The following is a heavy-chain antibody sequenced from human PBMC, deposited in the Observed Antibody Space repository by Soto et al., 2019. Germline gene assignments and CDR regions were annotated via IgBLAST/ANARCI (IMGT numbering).Heavy chain of an antibody. CDR3: AADRGYYDSSGYSSYFDY. CDR2: IYYSGST. J-gene: IGHJ4*02. V-gene: IGHV4-31*03. D-gene: IGHD3-22*01. CDR1: GGSISSGGYY. Sequence: QVQLQESGPGLVKPSQTLSLTCTVSGGSISSGGYYWSWIRQHPGKGLEWMGYIYYSGSTYYNPSLKSRVTISVDTSQNQFSLKLSSVTAADTAVYYCAADRGYYDSSGYSSYFDYWGQGTLVTVSS.